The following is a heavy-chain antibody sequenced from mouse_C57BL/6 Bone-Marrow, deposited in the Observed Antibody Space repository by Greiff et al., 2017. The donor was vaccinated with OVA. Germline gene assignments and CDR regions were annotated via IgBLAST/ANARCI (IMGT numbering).Heavy chain of an antibody. J-gene: IGHJ1*03. Sequence: EVKLQQSGPELVKPGASVKISCKASGYTFTDYYMNWVKQSHGKSLEWIGDINPNNGGTSYNQKFKGKATLTVDKSSSTAYMELRSLTSEDSAVYYCARGYYYGSSYAWYFDVWGTGTTVTVSS. CDR3: ARGYYYGSSYAWYFDV. D-gene: IGHD1-1*01. V-gene: IGHV1-26*01. CDR2: INPNNGGT. CDR1: GYTFTDYY.